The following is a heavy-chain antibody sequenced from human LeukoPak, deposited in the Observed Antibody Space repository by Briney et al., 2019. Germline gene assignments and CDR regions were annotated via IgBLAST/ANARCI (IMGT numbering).Heavy chain of an antibody. CDR1: GYTFTSYY. CDR3: AREEYGFSFDY. Sequence: GTSVKVSCKASGYTFTSYYMHWVRQAPGQGLEWMGIINPSGGSTSYAQKSQGRVTMTRDTSTSTVYMELSSLRSEDTAVYYCAREEYGFSFDYWGQGTLVTVSS. J-gene: IGHJ4*02. V-gene: IGHV1-46*01. D-gene: IGHD3-3*01. CDR2: INPSGGST.